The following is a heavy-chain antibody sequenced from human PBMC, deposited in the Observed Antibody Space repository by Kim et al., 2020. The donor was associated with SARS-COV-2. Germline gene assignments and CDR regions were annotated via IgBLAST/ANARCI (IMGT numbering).Heavy chain of an antibody. Sequence: SETLSLTCAVYGGSFSGYYWSWIRQPPGKGLEWIGEINHSGSTNYNPSLKSRVTISVDTSKNQFSLKLSSVTAADTAVYYCARINVYDVVGTLDYWGQGTLVTVSS. CDR3: ARINVYDVVGTLDY. D-gene: IGHD3-16*01. CDR2: INHSGST. V-gene: IGHV4-34*01. CDR1: GGSFSGYY. J-gene: IGHJ4*02.